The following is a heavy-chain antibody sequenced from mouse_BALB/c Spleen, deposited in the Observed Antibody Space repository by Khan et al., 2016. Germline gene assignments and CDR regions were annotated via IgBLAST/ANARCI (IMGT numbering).Heavy chain of an antibody. CDR1: GFNIKDTY. D-gene: IGHD2-4*01. CDR2: IDPANGNT. CDR3: ARSTYDYDVGFAY. V-gene: IGHV14-3*02. Sequence: VQLKQSGAELVKPGASVKLSCTASGFNIKDTYMHWVKQRPEQGLEWIGRIDPANGNTKYDPKFQGKATITADKSSKPAYLQLSSLTSEDTAVSYCARSTYDYDVGFAYWGQGTLVTVSA. J-gene: IGHJ3*01.